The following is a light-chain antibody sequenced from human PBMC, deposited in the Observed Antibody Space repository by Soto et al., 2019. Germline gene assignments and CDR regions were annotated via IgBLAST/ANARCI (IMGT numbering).Light chain of an antibody. CDR3: QQYDRWPVT. J-gene: IGKJ4*01. Sequence: EVVMTQSPATLSVSPGERVTFSCRASQSVTTNLAWYQHKPGQSPRLLISDASTGASGFPPRFSGSGSGTEFTLTIDRLQSADVAVYYCQQYDRWPVTFGGGTKVEIK. CDR2: DAS. CDR1: QSVTTN. V-gene: IGKV3-15*01.